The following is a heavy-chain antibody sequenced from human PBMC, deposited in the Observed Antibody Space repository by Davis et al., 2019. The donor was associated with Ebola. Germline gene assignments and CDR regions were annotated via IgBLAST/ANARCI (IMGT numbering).Heavy chain of an antibody. J-gene: IGHJ4*02. CDR1: GYSFTSYY. V-gene: IGHV1-18*04. D-gene: IGHD6-19*01. Sequence: ASVKVSCKASGYSFTSYYMHWVRQAPGQGLEWMGWISPYDGHTNYPQNLQGRVTMTTDTSTSTAYMELRNLTSDDTAVYYCAGGGQCDYWGQGTLVTVSS. CDR3: AGGGQCDY. CDR2: ISPYDGHT.